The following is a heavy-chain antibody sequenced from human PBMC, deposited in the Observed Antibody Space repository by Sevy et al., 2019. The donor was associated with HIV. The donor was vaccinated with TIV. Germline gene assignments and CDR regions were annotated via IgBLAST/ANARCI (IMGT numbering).Heavy chain of an antibody. Sequence: GGSLRLSCAASGVTFSSYGIHWVRQAPGKGLEWVAVISYDGSKKNDAESMKGRFTISRDNSKNTLYLEMSSLRPEDTAVYYCAHSSGLYGYYGMDVWGQGTTVTVSS. D-gene: IGHD3-3*01. CDR2: ISYDGSKK. CDR3: AHSSGLYGYYGMDV. CDR1: GVTFSSYG. J-gene: IGHJ6*02. V-gene: IGHV3-30*03.